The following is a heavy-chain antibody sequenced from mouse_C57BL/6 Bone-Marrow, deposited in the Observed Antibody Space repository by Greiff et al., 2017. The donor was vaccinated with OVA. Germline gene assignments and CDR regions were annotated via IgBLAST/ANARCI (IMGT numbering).Heavy chain of an antibody. D-gene: IGHD2-1*01. CDR1: GYTFTSYW. V-gene: IGHV1-55*01. CDR3: ARSNYGKGYCAMDY. CDR2: IYPGSGST. Sequence: QVHVQQPGAELVKPGASVKMSCKASGYTFTSYWITWVKQRPGQGLEWIGDIYPGSGSTNYNEKFKSKATLTVDTSSSTAYMQLSSLTSEDSAVYYCARSNYGKGYCAMDYWGQGTSVTVSS. J-gene: IGHJ4*01.